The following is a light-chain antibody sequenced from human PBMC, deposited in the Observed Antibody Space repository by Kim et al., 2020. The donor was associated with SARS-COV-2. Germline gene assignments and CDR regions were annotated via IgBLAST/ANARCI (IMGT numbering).Light chain of an antibody. J-gene: IGLJ3*02. CDR3: QVWDSSSDQGV. Sequence: APGKTARITCGGKNIRSKSGIWYHPKPGQAPVLIIYYVSDRPSEIPERFSGANADNTDTLTISWVEAGDESYYYCQVWDSSSDQGVFGGGTQLTVL. CDR1: NIRSKS. V-gene: IGLV3-21*04. CDR2: YVS.